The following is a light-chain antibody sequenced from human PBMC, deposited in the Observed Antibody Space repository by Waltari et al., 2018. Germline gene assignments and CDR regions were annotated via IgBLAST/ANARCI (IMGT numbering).Light chain of an antibody. V-gene: IGLV2-23*02. CDR1: SSDIGSHDL. J-gene: IGLJ3*02. CDR3: CSYAGSGSWV. CDR2: EVS. Sequence: QSALTQPASVSGSPGQSITISCSGTSSDIGSHDLGSWYHQHPGKVPRFMSSEVSERPSGVSNRFSVSKSGNTASLTISGLQAEDEADYYCCSYAGSGSWVFGGGTKLTVL.